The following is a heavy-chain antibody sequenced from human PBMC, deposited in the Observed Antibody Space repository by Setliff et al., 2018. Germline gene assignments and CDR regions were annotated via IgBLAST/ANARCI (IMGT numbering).Heavy chain of an antibody. V-gene: IGHV3-7*03. CDR2: IKRDGGEE. CDR1: GFIFTSYA. Sequence: GGSLRLSCAASGFIFTSYAMSWVRQAPGKGLEWVANIKRDGGEEYYVDSVKGRFTISRDNAKNSLYLQIDSLRAEDTAVYYCARGPPDFVVVPAAAKFDFWGQGTLVTVSS. D-gene: IGHD2-2*01. CDR3: ARGPPDFVVVPAAAKFDF. J-gene: IGHJ4*02.